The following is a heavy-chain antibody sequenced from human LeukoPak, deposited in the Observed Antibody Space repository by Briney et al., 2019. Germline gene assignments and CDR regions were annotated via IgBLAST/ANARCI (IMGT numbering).Heavy chain of an antibody. CDR3: TRHGGDILTGYYLLGFDY. CDR1: GFTFSSYA. V-gene: IGHV3-49*04. D-gene: IGHD3-9*01. CDR2: IKSKAYGGTT. Sequence: GGSLRLSCAASGFTFSSYAMSWVRQAPGKGLEWVGFIKSKAYGGTTGYAASVKGRFTISRDDSKSIAYLQMNSLKTEDTAVYYCTRHGGDILTGYYLLGFDYWGQGTLVTVSS. J-gene: IGHJ4*02.